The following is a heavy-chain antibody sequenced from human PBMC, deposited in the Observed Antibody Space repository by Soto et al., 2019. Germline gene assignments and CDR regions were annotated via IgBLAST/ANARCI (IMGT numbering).Heavy chain of an antibody. V-gene: IGHV1-18*01. D-gene: IGHD5-18*01. Sequence: ASVKVSCKASGYAFTSYGISWVRQAPGQGLEWMGWISANNGNTNYAQKLQGRVTMTTDTSTSTAYMELRSLRSDDTAVYYCARDAAMALLDYWGQGTLVTVSS. CDR1: GYAFTSYG. J-gene: IGHJ4*02. CDR2: ISANNGNT. CDR3: ARDAAMALLDY.